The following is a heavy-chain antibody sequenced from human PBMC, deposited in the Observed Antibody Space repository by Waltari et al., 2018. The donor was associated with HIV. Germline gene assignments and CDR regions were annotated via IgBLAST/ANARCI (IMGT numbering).Heavy chain of an antibody. V-gene: IGHV1-8*01. CDR2: MNPNSGNT. D-gene: IGHD3-22*01. J-gene: IGHJ4*02. CDR3: ARGHYYDSRALDY. CDR1: GYPFPSHD. Sequence: QVQLVQSGAEVKKPGASVQVSCKASGYPFPSHDLNWVRQATGQGLEWMGWMNPNSGNTGFAQKFQGRVTMTRNTSISTAYMELSSLRSEDTAVYYCARGHYYDSRALDYWGQGTLVTVSS.